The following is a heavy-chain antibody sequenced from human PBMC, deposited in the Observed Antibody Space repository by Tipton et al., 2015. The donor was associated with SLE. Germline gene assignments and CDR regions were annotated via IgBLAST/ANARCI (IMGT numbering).Heavy chain of an antibody. CDR3: AGVRDDARPFGS. V-gene: IGHV4-39*07. J-gene: IGHJ4*02. Sequence: TLSLTCTVSGGSISSSSYYWGWIRQPPGKGLEWIGSIYYSGSTYYNPSLKSRVTISVDTSKNQFSLKLSSVTAADTAVYYCAGVRDDARPFGSWGQGTLVTVSS. D-gene: IGHD5-24*01. CDR1: GGSISSSSYY. CDR2: IYYSGST.